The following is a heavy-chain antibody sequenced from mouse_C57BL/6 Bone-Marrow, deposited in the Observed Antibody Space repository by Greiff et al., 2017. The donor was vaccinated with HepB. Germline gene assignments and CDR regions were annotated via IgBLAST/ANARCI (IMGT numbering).Heavy chain of an antibody. CDR3: ARGDYYGSSYVAY. D-gene: IGHD1-1*01. CDR2: ISDGGSYT. Sequence: DVQLQESGGGLVKPGGSLKLSCAASGFTFSSYAMSWVRQTPEKRLEWVATISDGGSYTYYPDNVKGRFTISRDNAKNNLYLQMSHLKSEDTAMYYCARGDYYGSSYVAYWGQGTLVTVSA. CDR1: GFTFSSYA. V-gene: IGHV5-4*01. J-gene: IGHJ3*01.